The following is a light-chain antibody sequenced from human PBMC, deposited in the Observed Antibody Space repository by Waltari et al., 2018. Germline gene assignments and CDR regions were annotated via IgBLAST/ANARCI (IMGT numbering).Light chain of an antibody. J-gene: IGLJ2*01. V-gene: IGLV3-21*02. CDR3: QVWDSSSDHWV. Sequence: SYELTQPPSVSVSPGQMARITCGGDHLGSQYVHWYQQKPAQAPVLVIYDDSERPSGIPERFSGSKSGNTATLTISGVEAGDEADYYCQVWDSSSDHWVFGGGTRLTVL. CDR1: HLGSQY. CDR2: DDS.